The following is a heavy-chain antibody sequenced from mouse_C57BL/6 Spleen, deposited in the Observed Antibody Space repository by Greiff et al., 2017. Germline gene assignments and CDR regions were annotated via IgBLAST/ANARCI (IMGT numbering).Heavy chain of an antibody. Sequence: EVKLVESGGGLVKPGGSLTLSCAASGFTFSSYAMSWVRQTPEKRLEWVATISDGGSYTYYPDNVKGRFTISRDNAKNNLYLQMSHLKSEDTAMYDCARDLYQLYWGQGTLVTVSA. CDR1: GFTFSSYA. J-gene: IGHJ3*01. CDR2: ISDGGSYT. V-gene: IGHV5-4*01. CDR3: ARDLYQLY. D-gene: IGHD2-1*01.